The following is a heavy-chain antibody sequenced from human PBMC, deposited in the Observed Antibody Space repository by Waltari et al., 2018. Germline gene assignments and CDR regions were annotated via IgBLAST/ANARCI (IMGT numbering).Heavy chain of an antibody. J-gene: IGHJ2*01. D-gene: IGHD1-1*01. CDR2: IKPKRGDG. CDR1: GYPFTGNY. Sequence: QVRLVQSGAEVKKPGASVKVSCQSSGYPFTGNYIHWVRQAPGQGLEYIGWIKPKRGDGRFAQKVQGRVTVYRDTSISTAYLEVNWLTSDDTAVYYCARDRGIPGTYWYFDVWGPGTLVTVSS. CDR3: ARDRGIPGTYWYFDV. V-gene: IGHV1-2*02.